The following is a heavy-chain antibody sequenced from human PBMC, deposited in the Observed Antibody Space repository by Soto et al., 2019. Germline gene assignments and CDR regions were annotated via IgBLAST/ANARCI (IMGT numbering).Heavy chain of an antibody. V-gene: IGHV6-1*01. D-gene: IGHD2-8*01. CDR3: ARLIGNSWLDS. J-gene: IGHJ5*01. CDR1: VGSVSTNSAT. Sequence: SQTLSLTGAISVGSVSTNSATWDCIRQSPSRGLEWLGRTYYRSKWYNDYAVSVKGRITINPDTSNNQLSLQLNSVTPDDTAVYDCARLIGNSWLDSWGQGTLVTVSS. CDR2: TYYRSKWYN.